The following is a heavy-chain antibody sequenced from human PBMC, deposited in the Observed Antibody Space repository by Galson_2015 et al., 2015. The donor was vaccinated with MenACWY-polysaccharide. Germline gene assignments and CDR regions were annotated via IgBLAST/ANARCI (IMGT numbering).Heavy chain of an antibody. J-gene: IGHJ4*02. D-gene: IGHD2-2*01. V-gene: IGHV3-43*02. Sequence: SLRLSCASTGFTFGDYAVHWVRRTPGKGLEWVALISGNGDHTYYTDSVKGRFTISRDNSRNSLFLQMSSLRSEDTALYYCAKDGPETGQPQYLDSSGQATLVTVSS. CDR3: AKDGPETGQPQYLDS. CDR1: GFTFGDYA. CDR2: ISGNGDHT.